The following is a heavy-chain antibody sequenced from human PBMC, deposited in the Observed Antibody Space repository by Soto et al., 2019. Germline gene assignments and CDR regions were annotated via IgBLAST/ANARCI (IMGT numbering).Heavy chain of an antibody. CDR1: GGSISSSNC. V-gene: IGHV4-4*02. J-gene: IGHJ6*02. Sequence: SETLSLTCAVSGGSISSSNCWSWVRQPPGKGLEWIGEIYHSGSTNFNPSLKSRVTISVDKSKNQFSLKLNSVTAADTAVYYCASVSGSYYYGMDVWGQGTTVT. CDR3: ASVSGSYYYGMDV. CDR2: IYHSGST.